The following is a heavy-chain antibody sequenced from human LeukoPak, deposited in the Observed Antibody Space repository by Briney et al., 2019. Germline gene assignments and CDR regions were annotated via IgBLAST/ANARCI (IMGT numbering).Heavy chain of an antibody. CDR2: IYSSGIT. D-gene: IGHD3-9*01. CDR3: ARLATDSDILTGSDY. Sequence: PSETLSLTCTVSGDSISGYYWSWVPQPPLKGLEWIGYIYSSGITRYSPSLKSRLTISVDTSKNQFSLRLSSVTAADTALYYCARLATDSDILTGSDYWGQGTLVTVSS. J-gene: IGHJ4*02. CDR1: GDSISGYY. V-gene: IGHV4-59*08.